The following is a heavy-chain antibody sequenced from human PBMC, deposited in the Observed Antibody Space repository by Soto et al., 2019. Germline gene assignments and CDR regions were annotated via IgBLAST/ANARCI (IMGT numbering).Heavy chain of an antibody. D-gene: IGHD3-22*01. CDR1: GGSISSSNW. Sequence: SETLSLTCAVSGGSISSSNWWSWVRQPPGKGLEWIGEIYHSGSTNYNPSLKSRVTISVDKSKNQFSLKLSSVTAADTAVYYCARERYYYDSSGYYPDYYYYGMDVWGQGTTVTVSS. J-gene: IGHJ6*02. CDR2: IYHSGST. V-gene: IGHV4-4*02. CDR3: ARERYYYDSSGYYPDYYYYGMDV.